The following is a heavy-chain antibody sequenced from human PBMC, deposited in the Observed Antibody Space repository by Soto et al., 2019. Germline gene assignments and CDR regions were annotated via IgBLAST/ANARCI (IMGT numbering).Heavy chain of an antibody. CDR3: ARTYYDSSGYYLVPYYYYYGMDV. V-gene: IGHV1-69*13. Sequence: SVKVSCKASGGTFSSYAISWVRQAPGQGLEWMGGIIPIFGTANYAQKFQGRVTITADESTSTAYMELSSLRSEDTAVYYCARTYYDSSGYYLVPYYYYYGMDVWGQGTTVTVSS. CDR1: GGTFSSYA. J-gene: IGHJ6*02. D-gene: IGHD3-22*01. CDR2: IIPIFGTA.